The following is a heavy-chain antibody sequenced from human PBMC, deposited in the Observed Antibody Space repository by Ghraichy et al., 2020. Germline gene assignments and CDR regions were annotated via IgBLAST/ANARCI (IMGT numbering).Heavy chain of an antibody. J-gene: IGHJ6*02. CDR2: ISSSSSYI. Sequence: GGSLRLSCAAAGFTFSSYSMNWGRQAPGKGLEWVSSISSSSSYIYYADSVKGRFTISRDNAKNSLYLQMNSLRAEDTAVYYCARDKGLWPDYYYGMDVWGQGTTVTVSS. CDR1: GFTFSSYS. V-gene: IGHV3-21*01. D-gene: IGHD2-21*01. CDR3: ARDKGLWPDYYYGMDV.